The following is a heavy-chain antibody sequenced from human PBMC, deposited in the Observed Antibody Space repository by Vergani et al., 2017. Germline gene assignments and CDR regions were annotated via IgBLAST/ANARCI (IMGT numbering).Heavy chain of an antibody. CDR2: ISGNNDDV. Sequence: EVQMVESGGGLVKPGGSLRFSWAAPGFTFGNYGMNWVRQAPGKGLEWVSSISGNNDDVYYADSVKGRFTISRDNAKNSLYLDMSSLRAEDTAVYYCVRDVRVSRTWGQGTLVAVSS. J-gene: IGHJ3*01. V-gene: IGHV3-21*01. CDR1: GFTFGNYG. CDR3: VRDVRVSRT.